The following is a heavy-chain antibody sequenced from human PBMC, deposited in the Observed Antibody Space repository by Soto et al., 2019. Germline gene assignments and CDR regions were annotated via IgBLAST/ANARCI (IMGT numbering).Heavy chain of an antibody. CDR2: IYSGGST. D-gene: IGHD5-12*01. CDR1: GFTVSSNY. V-gene: IGHV3-53*02. CDR3: ARDRATSAFDI. Sequence: EVQLVETGGGLIQPGGSLRLSCAASGFTVSSNYMSWVRQAPGKGLEWVSVIYSGGSTYYADSVKGRFTISRDNSKNTLHLQMNSLRAEDTAVYYCARDRATSAFDIWGQGTMVTVSS. J-gene: IGHJ3*02.